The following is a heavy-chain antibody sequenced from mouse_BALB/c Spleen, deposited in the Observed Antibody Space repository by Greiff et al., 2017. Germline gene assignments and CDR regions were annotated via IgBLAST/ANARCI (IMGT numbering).Heavy chain of an antibody. Sequence: VKLMESGPGLVAPSQSLSITCTVSGFSLTSYDISWIRQPPGKGLEWLGVIWTGGGTNYNSAFMSRLSISKDNSKSQVFLKMNSLQTDDTAIYYCVRDYYGYAMDYWGQGTSVTVSS. V-gene: IGHV2-9-2*01. J-gene: IGHJ4*01. CDR3: VRDYYGYAMDY. CDR1: GFSLTSYD. CDR2: IWTGGGT. D-gene: IGHD1-1*01.